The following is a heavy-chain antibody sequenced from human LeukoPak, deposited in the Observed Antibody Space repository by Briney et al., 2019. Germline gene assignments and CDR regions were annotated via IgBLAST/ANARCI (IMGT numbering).Heavy chain of an antibody. CDR1: GGSFSGYY. CDR3: ARDPGFDP. CDR2: INHSGST. Sequence: KPSETLSLTCAVYGGSFSGYYWSWIRQPPGKGLEWIGEINHSGSTNYNPSLKSRVTISVDTSKNQFSLKLSSVTAADTAVYYCARDPGFDPWGQGTLVTVSS. V-gene: IGHV4-34*01. J-gene: IGHJ5*02.